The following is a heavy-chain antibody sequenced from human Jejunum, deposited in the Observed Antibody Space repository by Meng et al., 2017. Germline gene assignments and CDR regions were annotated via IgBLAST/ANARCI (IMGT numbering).Heavy chain of an antibody. D-gene: IGHD3-10*01. CDR1: GGSLSSYY. J-gene: IGHJ4*02. V-gene: IGHV4-4*07. CDR2: VYSDGTT. Sequence: SETLSLTCTVSGGSLSSYYWSWIRQPAGKELEWIGRVYSDGTTNHSPSLKSRVTMSVDTSKNQFSLKLSSVTAADTAVYYCARDSPAVRGVIVDYWGQGTLVTVSS. CDR3: ARDSPAVRGVIVDY.